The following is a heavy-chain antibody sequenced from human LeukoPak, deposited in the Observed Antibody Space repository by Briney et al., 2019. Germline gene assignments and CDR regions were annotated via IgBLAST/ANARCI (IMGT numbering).Heavy chain of an antibody. V-gene: IGHV4-38-2*01. Sequence: SETLSLTCAVSGYSISSGYYWGWIRQPPGKGLEWIGRIYHSGSTYYNPSLKSRVPISVDTSKNQFSLKLSSVTAADTAVYYSARRFWSGYYFYFDYWGQGTLVTVSS. D-gene: IGHD3-3*01. CDR3: ARRFWSGYYFYFDY. J-gene: IGHJ4*02. CDR1: GYSISSGYY. CDR2: IYHSGST.